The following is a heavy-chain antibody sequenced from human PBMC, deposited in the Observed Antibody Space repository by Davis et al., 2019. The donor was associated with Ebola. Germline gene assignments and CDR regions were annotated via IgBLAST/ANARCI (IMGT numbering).Heavy chain of an antibody. CDR3: ARDRTDSSPYYFYGVDV. CDR1: AYTFISSY. Sequence: ASALVSCKASAYTFISSYIHWVRQAPGQGLERMGLINPSGRTPRYAQQFQGRVTMTRDTSTRTVYMEVSSLRSDDTAVYYCARDRTDSSPYYFYGVDVWGQGTTVTVSS. J-gene: IGHJ6*02. D-gene: IGHD6-13*01. V-gene: IGHV1-46*01. CDR2: INPSGRTP.